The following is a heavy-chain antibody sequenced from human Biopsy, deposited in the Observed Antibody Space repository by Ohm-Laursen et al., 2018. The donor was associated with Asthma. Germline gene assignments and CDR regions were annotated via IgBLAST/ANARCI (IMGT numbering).Heavy chain of an antibody. J-gene: IGHJ4*02. CDR2: IYSGGTS. Sequence: SLRLSCTASGFAVSRDHMFWVRQAPGKGLEWVSVIYSGGTSHTADSVRGRFTISRDYSKNTLYLQMHSLRAEDTAVYYCARGDSSNWSHYYFDCWGQGTLVTVPS. CDR3: ARGDSSNWSHYYFDC. D-gene: IGHD3-22*01. V-gene: IGHV3-53*01. CDR1: GFAVSRDH.